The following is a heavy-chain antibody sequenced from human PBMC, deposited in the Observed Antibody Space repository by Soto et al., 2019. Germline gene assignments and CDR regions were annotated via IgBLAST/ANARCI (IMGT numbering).Heavy chain of an antibody. J-gene: IGHJ4*02. D-gene: IGHD2-21*02. V-gene: IGHV1-69*13. CDR1: GGTFSSYA. CDR2: IIPIFGTA. Sequence: SVKVSCKASGGTFSSYAISWVRQAPGQGLEWMGGIIPIFGTANYAQKFQGRVTITADESTSTAYMELSSLRSEDTAVYYCARPKRYCGGDCYFDYWGQGTLVTVSS. CDR3: ARPKRYCGGDCYFDY.